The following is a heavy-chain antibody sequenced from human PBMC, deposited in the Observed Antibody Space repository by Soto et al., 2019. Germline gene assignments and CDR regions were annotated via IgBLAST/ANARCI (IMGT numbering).Heavy chain of an antibody. D-gene: IGHD3-16*02. J-gene: IGHJ6*02. Sequence: PSETLSLTCTVSGGSISNYYWTWIRQPPGKGLEWIGYIYYSGSTNYNPSLKSRVTISVDTSKNQFSLKLSSVTAADTAVYYCARQGQNLNMITFGGVIVDRRNYYYYGMDVWGQVTTVT. V-gene: IGHV4-59*08. CDR2: IYYSGST. CDR1: GGSISNYY. CDR3: ARQGQNLNMITFGGVIVDRRNYYYYGMDV.